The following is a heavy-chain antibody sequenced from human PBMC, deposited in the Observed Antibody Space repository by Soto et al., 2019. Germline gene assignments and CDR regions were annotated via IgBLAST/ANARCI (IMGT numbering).Heavy chain of an antibody. CDR1: GFTFSSYW. V-gene: IGHV3-7*03. Sequence: EVQLVESGGGWAQPGGSLRLSCAASGFTFSSYWMSWVRQAPGKGLEWVANIKQDGSEKYYVDSVKGRFTISRDNAKNSLYLQMNSLRAEDTAVYYCARGGTVVTPGTCYGMDVWGQGTTVTVSS. J-gene: IGHJ6*02. D-gene: IGHD2-15*01. CDR2: IKQDGSEK. CDR3: ARGGTVVTPGTCYGMDV.